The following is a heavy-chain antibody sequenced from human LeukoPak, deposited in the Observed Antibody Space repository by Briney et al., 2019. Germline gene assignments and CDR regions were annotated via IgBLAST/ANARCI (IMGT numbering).Heavy chain of an antibody. V-gene: IGHV4-4*07. Sequence: SETLSLTCTVSGGPIYSYYWSWIRQTAGKGLEWIGRLYPGVSTDYNPSLKSRVAISLDTSKNQFSLKLSSVTAADTAVYYCARRPTNYPCDYWGQGTLVTVSS. D-gene: IGHD1-7*01. CDR2: LYPGVST. CDR3: ARRPTNYPCDY. J-gene: IGHJ4*02. CDR1: GGPIYSYY.